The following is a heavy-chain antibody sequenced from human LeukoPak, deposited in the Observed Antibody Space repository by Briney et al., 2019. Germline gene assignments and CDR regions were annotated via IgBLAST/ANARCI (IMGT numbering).Heavy chain of an antibody. V-gene: IGHV4-39*01. CDR1: GGSISSSSYY. J-gene: IGHJ4*02. Sequence: PSETLSLTCTVSGGSISSSSYYWGWIRQPPGKGLEWIGSTYYSGSTYYNPSLKSRVTISVDTSKNQFSLKLSSVTAADTAVYYCARQTDSTYYDILTGYYTLYYFDYWGQGTLVTVSS. CDR2: TYYSGST. D-gene: IGHD3-9*01. CDR3: ARQTDSTYYDILTGYYTLYYFDY.